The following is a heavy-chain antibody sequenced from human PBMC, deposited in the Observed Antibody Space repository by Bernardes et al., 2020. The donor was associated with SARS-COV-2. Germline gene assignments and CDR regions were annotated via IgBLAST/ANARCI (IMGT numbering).Heavy chain of an antibody. CDR3: AKPKQTTVASSTED. J-gene: IGHJ4*02. CDR1: GFTFSIYP. CDR2: ISGIHGAT. Sequence: GGSLRLSCATSGFTFSIYPMQWFRQAPGKGLEWVSSISGIHGATYYADSVEGRFTVSRDDSKNILYLQMNSLTGEDTAVYYCAKPKQTTVASSTEDWGRGTLVTVSS. D-gene: IGHD1-1*01. V-gene: IGHV3-23*01.